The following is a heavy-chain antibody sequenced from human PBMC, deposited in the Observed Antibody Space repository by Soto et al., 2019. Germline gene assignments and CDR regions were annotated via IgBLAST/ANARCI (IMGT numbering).Heavy chain of an antibody. V-gene: IGHV4-30-4*01. J-gene: IGHJ6*02. CDR1: GGTSSSGDYY. D-gene: IGHD3-16*01. CDR2: IYYSGSN. CDR3: AWGCREVGNGMDI. Sequence: SETLSLTCTVSGGTSSSGDYYWSWIRQPPGKGLEWTGYIYYSGSNYYNPSLKRRVTISVDTSKNQFSLTLRSVTAADTAVYYCAWGCREVGNGMDIWGQGTTVTVSS.